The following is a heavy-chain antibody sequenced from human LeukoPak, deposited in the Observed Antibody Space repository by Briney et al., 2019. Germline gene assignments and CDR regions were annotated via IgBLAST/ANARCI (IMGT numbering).Heavy chain of an antibody. V-gene: IGHV1-2*02. CDR2: INPNSGGT. CDR3: ARTSDYYDSSGYGYYFDY. J-gene: IGHJ4*02. Sequence: ASVKVSCKASGYTFTGYYMHWVRQAPGQGLEWMGWINPNSGGTNYAQKFQGRVTMTRDTSISTAYMELSRLRSDDTAVYYCARTSDYYDSSGYGYYFDYWGQGTLVTVSS. D-gene: IGHD3-22*01. CDR1: GYTFTGYY.